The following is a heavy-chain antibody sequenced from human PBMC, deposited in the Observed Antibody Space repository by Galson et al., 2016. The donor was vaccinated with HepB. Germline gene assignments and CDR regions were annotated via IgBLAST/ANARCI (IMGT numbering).Heavy chain of an antibody. Sequence: SLRLSCAGSGLTFSRFWMTWVRQAPGKGLEWVANINQDGSEKHYLDSVRGRFTISRDNAKNSLYLQMNSLRAEDTAVYFCARAYQYTLDYWGQGTLVTVSS. CDR3: ARAYQYTLDY. CDR1: GLTFSRFW. D-gene: IGHD1-1*01. CDR2: INQDGSEK. J-gene: IGHJ4*02. V-gene: IGHV3-7*04.